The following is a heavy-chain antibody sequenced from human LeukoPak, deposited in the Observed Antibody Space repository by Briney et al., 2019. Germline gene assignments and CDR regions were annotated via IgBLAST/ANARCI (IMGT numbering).Heavy chain of an antibody. Sequence: KPGGSLRLSCAASGFTFSSYSMNWVRQAPGEGLEWVSSISSSSSYIYYADSVKGRFTISRDNAKNSLYLQMNSLRAEDTAVYYCARAANYYDSSGHGGFDYWGQGTQVTVSS. CDR2: ISSSSSYI. V-gene: IGHV3-21*01. J-gene: IGHJ4*02. CDR3: ARAANYYDSSGHGGFDY. D-gene: IGHD3-22*01. CDR1: GFTFSSYS.